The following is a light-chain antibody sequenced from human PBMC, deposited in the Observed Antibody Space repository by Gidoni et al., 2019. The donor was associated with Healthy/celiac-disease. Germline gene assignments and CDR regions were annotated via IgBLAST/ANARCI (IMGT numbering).Light chain of an antibody. CDR2: DAS. Sequence: VLTQSPATLSLSPGERATLSCRASQSVSSYLAWYQQKPGQAPRLLIYDASNRATGIPARFSGSGSGTDFTLTISSLEPEDFAVYYCQQRSNWPPTFGQGTRLEIK. CDR3: QQRSNWPPT. V-gene: IGKV3-11*01. J-gene: IGKJ5*01. CDR1: QSVSSY.